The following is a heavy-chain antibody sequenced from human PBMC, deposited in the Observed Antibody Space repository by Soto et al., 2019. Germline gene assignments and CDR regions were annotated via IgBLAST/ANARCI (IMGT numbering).Heavy chain of an antibody. J-gene: IGHJ6*02. CDR3: ARELVNYGMDV. CDR2: IGTAGDT. V-gene: IGHV3-13*01. Sequence: GGSLRLSCAASGFTFSSYDMHWVRQATGKGLEWVSAIGTAGDTYYPCSLKGRFTISRENAKNSLYLQMNSLRAEDTAVYYCARELVNYGMDVWGQGTTVTVSS. D-gene: IGHD6-6*01. CDR1: GFTFSSYD.